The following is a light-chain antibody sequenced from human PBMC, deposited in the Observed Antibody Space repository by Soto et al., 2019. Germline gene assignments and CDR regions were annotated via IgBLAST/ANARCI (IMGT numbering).Light chain of an antibody. V-gene: IGLV2-14*01. Sequence: QSALTQPASVSGSAGQSITISCTGTSNDVGGYNYVSWYQQHPGKAPQVMIYEVTYRHYGVSNRFSCSKSGNTASLPISGLQAEDEADYYCSSFTSRGTYVFGTGTKLTVL. CDR1: SNDVGGYNY. CDR2: EVT. CDR3: SSFTSRGTYV. J-gene: IGLJ1*01.